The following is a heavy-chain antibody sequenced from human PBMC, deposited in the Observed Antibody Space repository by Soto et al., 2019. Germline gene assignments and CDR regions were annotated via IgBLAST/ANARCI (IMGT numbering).Heavy chain of an antibody. J-gene: IGHJ4*02. CDR3: ARRGSSSSFFYDS. Sequence: PGEALKISCQGSGYSFTSSWISWERQMPGEGLEWMGRIDPSDSYINYSPSFQGRVTISADKSISTAYLQWSSLKASDTAMYYCARRGSSSSFFYDSWGQGTLVTVSS. CDR1: GYSFTSSW. CDR2: IDPSDSYI. V-gene: IGHV5-10-1*01. D-gene: IGHD6-6*01.